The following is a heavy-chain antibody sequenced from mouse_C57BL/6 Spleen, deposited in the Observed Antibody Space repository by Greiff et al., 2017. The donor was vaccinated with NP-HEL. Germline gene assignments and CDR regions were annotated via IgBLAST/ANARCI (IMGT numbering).Heavy chain of an antibody. J-gene: IGHJ2*01. CDR1: GYTFTSYW. CDR3: ARDGDDYDPYYFDY. V-gene: IGHV1-55*01. Sequence: VQLQQPGAELVKPGASVKMSCKASGYTFTSYWITWVKQRPGQGLEWIGDIYPGSGSTNYNEKFKSKATLTVDTSSSTAYMQLSSLTSEDSAVYYCARDGDDYDPYYFDYWGQGTTLTVSS. CDR2: IYPGSGST. D-gene: IGHD2-4*01.